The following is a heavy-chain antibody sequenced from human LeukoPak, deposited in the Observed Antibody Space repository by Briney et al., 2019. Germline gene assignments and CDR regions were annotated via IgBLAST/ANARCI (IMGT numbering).Heavy chain of an antibody. J-gene: IGHJ4*02. CDR1: GFTFSSFA. CDR3: ATNRTTGGHRFDY. CDR2: ISGSGDST. D-gene: IGHD1-1*01. Sequence: PGGSLRLFCTASGFTFSSFAMSWVRQAPGKGLDWVSAISGSGDSTSYADSVRGRFIISRDNSKNTLYLQMDSLRAEDTAVYYCATNRTTGGHRFDYWGQGTLVTVSS. V-gene: IGHV3-23*01.